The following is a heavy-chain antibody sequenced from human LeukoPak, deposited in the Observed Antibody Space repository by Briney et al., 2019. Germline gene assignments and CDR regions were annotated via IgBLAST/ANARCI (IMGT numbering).Heavy chain of an antibody. CDR1: GGTFSSYA. D-gene: IGHD3-10*01. V-gene: IGHV1-69*04. CDR2: IIPIFGIA. J-gene: IGHJ6*02. Sequence: ASVKVSCKASGGTFSSYAISWVRQAPGQGLEWMGRIIPIFGIANYAQKFQGRVTITADKSTSTAYMELSSLRSEDTAVYYCARACYMARGVIITPPYGMDVWGQGTTVTVSS. CDR3: ARACYMARGVIITPPYGMDV.